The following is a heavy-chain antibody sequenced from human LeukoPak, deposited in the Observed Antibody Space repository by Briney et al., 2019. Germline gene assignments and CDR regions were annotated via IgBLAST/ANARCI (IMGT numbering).Heavy chain of an antibody. V-gene: IGHV3-23*01. CDR1: GFTFSSYA. Sequence: GGSLRLSCAASGFTFSSYAMNWVRQAPGKGLEWVSAINGNGGSTYYAVSVKGRFTISRDNSKNTLYLQMNSLRAEDTAVYYCAKGPLSHFDYWGQGTLVTVSS. CDR3: AKGPLSHFDY. CDR2: INGNGGST. J-gene: IGHJ4*02. D-gene: IGHD2/OR15-2a*01.